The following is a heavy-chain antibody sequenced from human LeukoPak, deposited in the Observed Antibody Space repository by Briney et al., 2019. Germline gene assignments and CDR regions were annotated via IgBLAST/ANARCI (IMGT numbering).Heavy chain of an antibody. V-gene: IGHV3-53*01. D-gene: IGHD3-16*01. CDR1: GFSVSRNY. J-gene: IGHJ3*02. CDR2: LYSGGIS. CDR3: AGDRGDDYIPGGAFDI. Sequence: AGGSLRLSCAVSGFSVSRNYMNWVRQVPGKGLEWVSVLYSGGISRYADSVKGRFTISRDNSKNILYLQMNSLRAEDTAVYFCAGDRGDDYIPGGAFDIWGQGTMVTVSS.